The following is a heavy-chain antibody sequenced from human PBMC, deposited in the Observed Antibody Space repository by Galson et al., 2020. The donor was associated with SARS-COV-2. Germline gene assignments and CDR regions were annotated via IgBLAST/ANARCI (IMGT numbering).Heavy chain of an antibody. D-gene: IGHD6-13*01. J-gene: IGHJ6*02. CDR1: GFTFSSYE. CDR3: ARDWGQQLAHYYYYYGMDV. CDR2: ISSSGSTI. V-gene: IGHV3-48*03. Sequence: GGSLRLSCAASGFTFSSYEMNWVRQAPGKGLEWVSYISSSGSTIYYADSVKGRFTISRDNAKNSLYLQMNSLRAEDTAVYYCARDWGQQLAHYYYYYGMDVWGQGTTVTVSS.